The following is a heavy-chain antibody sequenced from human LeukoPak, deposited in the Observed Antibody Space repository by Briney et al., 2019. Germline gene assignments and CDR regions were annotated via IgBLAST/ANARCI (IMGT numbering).Heavy chain of an antibody. CDR2: IKQDASEK. V-gene: IGHV3-7*03. Sequence: GGSLRLSCAASGFTFSNYWMAWVRQAPGKGLEWVANIKQDASEKYYVDSVKGRFTISRDNAKNSLYLQMTNLRAEDTDVYYCARESVRFCSGGSCYSRRAFDYWGQGTLVTVSS. D-gene: IGHD2-15*01. CDR1: GFTFSNYW. J-gene: IGHJ4*02. CDR3: ARESVRFCSGGSCYSRRAFDY.